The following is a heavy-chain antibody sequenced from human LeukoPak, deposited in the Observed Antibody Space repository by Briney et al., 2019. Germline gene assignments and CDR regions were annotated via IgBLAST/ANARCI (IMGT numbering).Heavy chain of an antibody. Sequence: SETLSLTCAVYGGSFSGYYWSWIRQPPGKGLEWIGEINHSGSTNYNPSLKSRVTISVDTSKNQSSLKLSSVTAADTAVYYCARVPYDYGFDYWGQGTLVTVSS. CDR2: INHSGST. CDR1: GGSFSGYY. J-gene: IGHJ4*02. V-gene: IGHV4-34*01. CDR3: ARVPYDYGFDY. D-gene: IGHD4-17*01.